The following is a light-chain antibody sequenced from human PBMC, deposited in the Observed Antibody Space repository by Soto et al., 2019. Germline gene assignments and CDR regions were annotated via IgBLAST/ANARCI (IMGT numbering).Light chain of an antibody. CDR3: QQYNDWPPKIT. J-gene: IGKJ5*01. CDR1: QSVSSSY. V-gene: IGKV3-15*01. Sequence: IVLTQSPGTLSLSPGERATLSCRASQSVSSSYLAWYQQKPGQAPRLLIYGASTRATGIPARFSGSGSGTEFTLTISSLQSEDFAVYYCQQYNDWPPKITFGQRTRLEIK. CDR2: GAS.